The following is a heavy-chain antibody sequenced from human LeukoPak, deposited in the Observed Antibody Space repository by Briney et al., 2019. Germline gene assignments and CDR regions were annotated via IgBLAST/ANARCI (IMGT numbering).Heavy chain of an antibody. D-gene: IGHD6-13*01. CDR3: ARDRGIAASNWFDP. Sequence: GGSLRLSCAASGFTFSSYSMNWVRQAPGKGLEWVPSISSSSSYIYYADSVKGRFTISRDNAKNALYLQMNSLRAEDTAVYYCARDRGIAASNWFDPWGQGTLVTVSS. CDR2: ISSSSSYI. J-gene: IGHJ5*02. CDR1: GFTFSSYS. V-gene: IGHV3-21*01.